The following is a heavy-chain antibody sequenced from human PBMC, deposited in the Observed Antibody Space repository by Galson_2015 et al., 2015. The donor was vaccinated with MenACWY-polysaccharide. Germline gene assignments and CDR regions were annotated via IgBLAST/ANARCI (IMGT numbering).Heavy chain of an antibody. CDR3: AREDGGGYYQLDY. D-gene: IGHD3-22*01. Sequence: SLRLSCAASGFTFNSYVMTWVRQAPGRGLERVSSISSSSTYIYYADSVKGRFTISRDNAKNSLYLQMNSLRVEDTAVYYCAREDGGGYYQLDYWGQGTLVTVSS. V-gene: IGHV3-21*01. CDR2: ISSSSTYI. J-gene: IGHJ4*02. CDR1: GFTFNSYV.